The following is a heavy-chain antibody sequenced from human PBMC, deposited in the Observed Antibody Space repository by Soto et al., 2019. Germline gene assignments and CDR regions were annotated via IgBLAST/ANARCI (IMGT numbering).Heavy chain of an antibody. V-gene: IGHV3-15*01. D-gene: IGHD3-10*01. Sequence: GGSLRLSCAASGFTFSNAWMSWVRQAPGKGLEWVARIKSKTDGGTTDYTAPVKGRFTVSRDDSRNTLYLQMKSLKTEDTAVSYCTTSGQLWSVTYHYYYSMVVWGQGTTVTVSS. CDR1: GFTFSNAW. CDR2: IKSKTDGGTT. CDR3: TTSGQLWSVTYHYYYSMVV. J-gene: IGHJ6*02.